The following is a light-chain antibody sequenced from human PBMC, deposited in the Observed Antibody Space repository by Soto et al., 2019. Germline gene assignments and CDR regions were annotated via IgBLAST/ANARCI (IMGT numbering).Light chain of an antibody. Sequence: DIQMTQSPSTLLGSVGDRVTITGRASQTISSWLAWYQQTPGKAPKLLIYKASTLKSGVPSRFRGSGSGTEFTLTISRLQPDDFETYYCQHYNSYSEAFGQGTKVDIK. J-gene: IGKJ1*01. CDR2: KAS. CDR3: QHYNSYSEA. CDR1: QTISSW. V-gene: IGKV1-5*03.